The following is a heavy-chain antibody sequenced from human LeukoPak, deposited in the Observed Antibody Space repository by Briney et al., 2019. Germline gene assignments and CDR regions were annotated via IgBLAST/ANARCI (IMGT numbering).Heavy chain of an antibody. CDR2: IWYDGSNK. J-gene: IGHJ6*02. CDR1: GFTFSSYG. CDR3: ARDGDGDGYNYDYYYGMDV. Sequence: PGGSLRLSCAASGFTFSSYGMHWVRQAPGKGLEWVAVIWYDGSNKYYADSVKGRFTISRDNSKNTLYLQMNSLRAEDTAVYYCARDGDGDGYNYDYYYGMDVWGQGTTVTVSS. D-gene: IGHD5-24*01. V-gene: IGHV3-33*01.